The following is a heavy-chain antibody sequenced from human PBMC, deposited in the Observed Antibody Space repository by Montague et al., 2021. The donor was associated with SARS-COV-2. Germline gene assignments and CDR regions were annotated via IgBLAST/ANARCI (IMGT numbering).Heavy chain of an antibody. J-gene: IGHJ6*02. V-gene: IGHV3-23*03. CDR3: AKVNERERAIYYYGMDV. CDR1: GFSFNTHV. Sequence: SLRLSLSATGFSFNTHVVTWVRQSPGKGLEWVAIIYSDGRTYYGDSVKGRFTISTDSSKTTLYVQMNNPRPEDTAVYYCAKVNERERAIYYYGMDVWGQGTTVTVS. CDR2: IYSDGRT. D-gene: IGHD1-1*01.